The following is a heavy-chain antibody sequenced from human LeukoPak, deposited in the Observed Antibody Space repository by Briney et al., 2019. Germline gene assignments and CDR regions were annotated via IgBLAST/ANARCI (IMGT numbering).Heavy chain of an antibody. CDR1: GFTFSSYS. Sequence: PGGSLRLSCAASGFTFSSYSMNWVRQAPGKGLEWVSSISSSSSYIYYADSVKGRFTISRDNAKNSLYLQMNSLRAEDTAVYYCASSNLRWELLPLGYWGQGTLVTVSS. J-gene: IGHJ4*02. CDR3: ASSNLRWELLPLGY. V-gene: IGHV3-21*01. CDR2: ISSSSSYI. D-gene: IGHD1-26*01.